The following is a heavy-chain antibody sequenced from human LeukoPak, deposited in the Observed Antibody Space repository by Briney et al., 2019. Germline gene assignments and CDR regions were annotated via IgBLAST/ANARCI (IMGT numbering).Heavy chain of an antibody. Sequence: SSETLSLTCTVSGGSISSSPYYWAWIPQPPGRGLEWIGSIYYRGNTYHNPSLKSRVTISVDTSKNQFSLSVISVTAADTAVYFCARPTTGPATQGYDSWGQGILVTVAS. CDR2: IYYRGNT. D-gene: IGHD1-1*01. V-gene: IGHV4-39*01. CDR1: GGSISSSPYY. J-gene: IGHJ4*02. CDR3: ARPTTGPATQGYDS.